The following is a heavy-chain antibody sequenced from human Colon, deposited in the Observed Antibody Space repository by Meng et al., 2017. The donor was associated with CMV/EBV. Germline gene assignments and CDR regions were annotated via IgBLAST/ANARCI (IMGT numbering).Heavy chain of an antibody. J-gene: IGHJ4*02. V-gene: IGHV3-30*03. D-gene: IGHD1-26*01. CDR3: VGAGYGGFIKDAFDL. CDR1: GITLSNYK. Sequence: GGSLRLSCEASGITLSNYKMHWVRQAPGKGLEWVAVISYDGAKTYHGDSVKGRFTISRDNSMNSLYLQMDNLRPADTGVYYCVGAGYGGFIKDAFDLWGQGALVTVSS. CDR2: ISYDGAKT.